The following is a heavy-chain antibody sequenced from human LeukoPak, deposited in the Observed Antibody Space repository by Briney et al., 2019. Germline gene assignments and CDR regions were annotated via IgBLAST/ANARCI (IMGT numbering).Heavy chain of an antibody. V-gene: IGHV3-7*01. CDR3: ARVRRIQLWPPNDRGTFDY. D-gene: IGHD5-18*01. CDR1: GFTLSSYW. J-gene: IGHJ4*02. Sequence: RGSLRLSWAVAGFTLSSYWISWVRQAPGEGIEWVANIKEDGSEKNYMDSVKGRFTSSRDNAKNSLYMQMNSLRAEDTAVYYCARVRRIQLWPPNDRGTFDYWGQGTLVTVSS. CDR2: IKEDGSEK.